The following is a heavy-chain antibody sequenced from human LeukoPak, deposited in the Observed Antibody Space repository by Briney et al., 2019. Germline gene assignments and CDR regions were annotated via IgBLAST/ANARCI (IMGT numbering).Heavy chain of an antibody. J-gene: IGHJ5*02. D-gene: IGHD4-23*01. V-gene: IGHV4-59*01. Sequence: SETLSLTCTVSGGSISSYYWSWIRQPPGKGLEWIGYIYYSGSTNYNPSLKSRVTISVDTSKNQFSLKLSSVTAADTAVYYCARENNGDYGRINWFDPWGQGTLVTVSS. CDR1: GGSISSYY. CDR2: IYYSGST. CDR3: ARENNGDYGRINWFDP.